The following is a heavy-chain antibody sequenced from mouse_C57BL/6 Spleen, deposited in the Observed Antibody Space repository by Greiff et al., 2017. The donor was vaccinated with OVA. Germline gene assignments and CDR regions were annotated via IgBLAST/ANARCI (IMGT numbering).Heavy chain of an antibody. D-gene: IGHD1-1*01. CDR3: ARQGTTVVADY. Sequence: LKVSGPELVKPGASVKMSCKASGYTFTDYNMHWVKQSHGKSLEWIGYINPNNGGTSYNQKFKGKATLTVNKSSSTAYMELRSLTSEDSAVYYCARQGTTVVADYWGQGTTLTVSS. CDR1: GYTFTDYN. J-gene: IGHJ2*01. V-gene: IGHV1-22*01. CDR2: INPNNGGT.